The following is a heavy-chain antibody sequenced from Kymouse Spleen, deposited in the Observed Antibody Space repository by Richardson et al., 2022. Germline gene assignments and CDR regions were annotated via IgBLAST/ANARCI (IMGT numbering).Heavy chain of an antibody. CDR3: ARGGDFWSDSHFDY. Sequence: QVQLQQWGAGLLKPSETLSLTCAVYGGSFSGYYWSWIRQPPGKGLEWIGEINHSGSTNYNPSLKSRVTISVDTSKNQFSLKLSSVTAADTAVYYCARGGDFWSDSHFDYWGQGTLVTVSS. J-gene: IGHJ4*02. V-gene: IGHV4-34*01. CDR2: INHSGST. CDR1: GGSFSGYY. D-gene: IGHD3-3*01.